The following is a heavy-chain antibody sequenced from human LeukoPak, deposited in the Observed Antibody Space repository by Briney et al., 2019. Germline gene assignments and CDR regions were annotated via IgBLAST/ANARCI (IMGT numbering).Heavy chain of an antibody. J-gene: IGHJ5*02. V-gene: IGHV3-33*01. CDR3: ASSRIDYGDYDLDP. Sequence: GRSLRLSCTAPGFTFSSYAIHWIRQAPGKGLEWVAVIWYDGSNKYYADSVKGRFTISRDNSKNTLYLQMNSLRAEDTAVYYCASSRIDYGDYDLDPWGQGTLVTVSS. CDR2: IWYDGSNK. D-gene: IGHD4-17*01. CDR1: GFTFSSYA.